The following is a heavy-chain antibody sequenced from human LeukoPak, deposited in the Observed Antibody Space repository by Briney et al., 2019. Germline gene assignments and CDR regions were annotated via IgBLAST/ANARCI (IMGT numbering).Heavy chain of an antibody. CDR1: GFTFDDYT. CDR2: IGWDGGIT. Sequence: GGSLRLSCVGSGFTFDDYTMHWVRQPQGKGLEWVSLIGWDGGITYYADSVKGRFTISRDNSKNSLYLQMNNLRTEDTALYYCAKGKYYDNSGYYAFDYWGQGTLVSVSS. D-gene: IGHD3-22*01. CDR3: AKGKYYDNSGYYAFDY. V-gene: IGHV3-43*01. J-gene: IGHJ4*02.